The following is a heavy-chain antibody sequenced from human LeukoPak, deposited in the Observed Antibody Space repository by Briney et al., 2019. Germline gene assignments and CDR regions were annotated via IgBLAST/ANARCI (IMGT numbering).Heavy chain of an antibody. CDR3: ARDPAPVVVAAKFFDY. D-gene: IGHD2-15*01. CDR1: GYTFTSYG. J-gene: IGHJ4*02. CDR2: ISAYNGNT. V-gene: IGHV1-18*01. Sequence: ASVKVSCKASGYTFTSYGISWVLQAPGQGLEWMGWISAYNGNTNYAQKFQGRVTMTRDTSISTAYMELSRLRSDDTAVYYCARDPAPVVVAAKFFDYWGQGTLVTVSS.